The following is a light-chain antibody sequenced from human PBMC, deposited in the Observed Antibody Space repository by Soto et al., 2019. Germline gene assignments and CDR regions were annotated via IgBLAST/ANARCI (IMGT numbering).Light chain of an antibody. Sequence: IQLPQSPSSLSASVGARVTITGRASQDIGSHLAWYQQKPEKAPKSLIYFASTLQSGVPSRFSASGSGTDFTLTISSLQPEDFATYYCQQFRSFPITFGQGTRLEIK. V-gene: IGKV1D-16*01. J-gene: IGKJ5*01. CDR3: QQFRSFPIT. CDR1: QDIGSH. CDR2: FAS.